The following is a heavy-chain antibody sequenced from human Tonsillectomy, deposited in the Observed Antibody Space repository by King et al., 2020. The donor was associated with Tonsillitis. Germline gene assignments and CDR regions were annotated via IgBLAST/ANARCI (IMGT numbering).Heavy chain of an antibody. CDR1: GFTFSSYG. CDR2: ISHDGSNR. J-gene: IGHJ4*02. D-gene: IGHD4-17*01. CDR3: AKDPLGYGEYLDY. Sequence: VQLVESGGGVVQPGRSLRLSCAASGFTFSSYGMHWVRQAPGKGLEWVAVISHDGSNRYYADSVKGRFTISRDNSQNTVYLQMNSLRAEDTAVYFCAKDPLGYGEYLDYWGQGTLVTVSS. V-gene: IGHV3-30*18.